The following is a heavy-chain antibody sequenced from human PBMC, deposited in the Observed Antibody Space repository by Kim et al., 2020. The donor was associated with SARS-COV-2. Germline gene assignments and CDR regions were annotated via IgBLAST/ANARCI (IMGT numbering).Heavy chain of an antibody. CDR1: GGSISSSSYY. V-gene: IGHV4-39*01. Sequence: SETLSLTCTVSGGSISSSSYYWGWIRQPPGKGLEWIGSNYYSGSTYYNPSLKSRVTISVDTSKNQFSLKLSSVTAADTAVYYCARGLSIAAAGNGGFDYWGQGTLVTVSS. J-gene: IGHJ4*02. CDR2: NYYSGST. D-gene: IGHD6-13*01. CDR3: ARGLSIAAAGNGGFDY.